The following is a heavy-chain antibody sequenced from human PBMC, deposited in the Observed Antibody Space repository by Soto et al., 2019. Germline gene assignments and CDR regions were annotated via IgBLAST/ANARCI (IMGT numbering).Heavy chain of an antibody. J-gene: IGHJ3*02. Sequence: SVKVSCKASGGTFSSYSISWVLQAPGQGLEWMGGIIPIFGTANYAQKFQGRVTITADESTSTAYMELSSLRSEDTAVYYCARERRITIFGVVGRSDAFDIWGQGTMVTVSS. CDR2: IIPIFGTA. CDR1: GGTFSSYS. CDR3: ARERRITIFGVVGRSDAFDI. D-gene: IGHD3-3*01. V-gene: IGHV1-69*13.